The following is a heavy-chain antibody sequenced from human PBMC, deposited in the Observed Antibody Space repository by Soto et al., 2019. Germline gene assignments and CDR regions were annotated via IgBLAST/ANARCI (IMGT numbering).Heavy chain of an antibody. D-gene: IGHD2-2*01. Sequence: SETLSLACTVSGGSISSYYWSWIRQPPGKGLEWIGYIYYSGSTKYNPSLKSRVTISVDTSKNQLSLKLSSVTAADTAVYYCARQSCSSTSCYSWVSWFDPWGQGTLVTVSS. CDR2: IYYSGST. CDR3: ARQSCSSTSCYSWVSWFDP. V-gene: IGHV4-59*08. CDR1: GGSISSYY. J-gene: IGHJ5*02.